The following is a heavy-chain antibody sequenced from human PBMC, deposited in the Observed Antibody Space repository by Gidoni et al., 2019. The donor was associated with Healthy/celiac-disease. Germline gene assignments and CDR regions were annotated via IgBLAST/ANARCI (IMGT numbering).Heavy chain of an antibody. Sequence: QVQLVQSGAEVKKPGSSVKVSCKAAGGTFSSYAISWVRQAPGQGLEWMGGIIPIFGTANYAQKFQGRVTITADESTSTAYMELSSLRSEDTAVYYCARAGGITMVRGVTGWFDPWGQGTLVTVSS. V-gene: IGHV1-69*01. D-gene: IGHD3-10*01. CDR3: ARAGGITMVRGVTGWFDP. CDR2: IIPIFGTA. CDR1: GGTFSSYA. J-gene: IGHJ5*02.